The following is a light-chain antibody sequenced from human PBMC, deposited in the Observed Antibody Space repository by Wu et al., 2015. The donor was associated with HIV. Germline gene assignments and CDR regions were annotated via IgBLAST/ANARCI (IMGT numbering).Light chain of an antibody. Sequence: AIRLTQSPSSLSATTGDRITITCRASQNIDNYVAWYQQKSGEAPKLLMYSAVKLQNGVPSRFSGSASGTEFSLTISCLQSEDFATYYCQQYYGHPWGFGQGT. CDR1: QNIDNY. CDR3: QQYYGHPWG. V-gene: IGKV1-8*01. CDR2: SAV. J-gene: IGKJ1*01.